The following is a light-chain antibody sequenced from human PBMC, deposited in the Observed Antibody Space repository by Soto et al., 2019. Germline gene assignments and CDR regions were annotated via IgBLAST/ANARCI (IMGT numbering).Light chain of an antibody. V-gene: IGKV3-20*01. CDR2: GAS. J-gene: IGKJ4*01. Sequence: EIVLTQSPGTLSLSPGERATLSCRASHSFSSSYLAWYQQKLGQAPRLLIYGASSRATGIPDRFSGSGSGTDFTLTISRLEPDDFALYYCQQYGSSSSFGGGTKVEMK. CDR1: HSFSSSY. CDR3: QQYGSSSS.